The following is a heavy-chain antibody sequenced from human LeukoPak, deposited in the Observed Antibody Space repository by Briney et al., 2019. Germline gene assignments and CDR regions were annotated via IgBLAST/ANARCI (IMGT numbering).Heavy chain of an antibody. J-gene: IGHJ4*02. D-gene: IGHD5-18*01. CDR3: AGAAMVTAIDY. CDR1: GFTFSDYY. V-gene: IGHV3-11*03. CDR2: ISSSSGYT. Sequence: PGGSLRLSCAASGFTFSDYYMSWIRQAPGKGLEWVSYISSSSGYTNYADSVKGRFTISRDNAKNSLYLQMNSLRAEDTAVYYCAGAAMVTAIDYWGQGTLVTVSS.